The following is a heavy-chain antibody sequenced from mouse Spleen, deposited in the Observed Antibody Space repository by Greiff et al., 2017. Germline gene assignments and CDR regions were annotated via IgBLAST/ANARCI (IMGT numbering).Heavy chain of an antibody. Sequence: QVQLKQSGAELVRPGTSVKVSCKASGYAFTSYLIEWVKQRPGQGLEWIGVIYPGSGGTNYNEKFKGKATLTVDTSSSTAYMQLSSLTSDDSAVSFCARKGDNFDAMDYWGQGTSVTVSS. J-gene: IGHJ4*01. CDR1: GYAFTSYL. CDR2: IYPGSGGT. V-gene: IGHV1-54*01. D-gene: IGHD1-3*01. CDR3: ARKGDNFDAMDY.